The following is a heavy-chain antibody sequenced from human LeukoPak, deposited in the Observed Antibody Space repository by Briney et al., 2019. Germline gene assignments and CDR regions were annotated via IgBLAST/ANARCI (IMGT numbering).Heavy chain of an antibody. CDR2: IWHDGSIK. CDR3: ARAVGPLDF. J-gene: IGHJ3*01. Sequence: GGSLRLSCAASGLTVSSNYMSWVRQAPGKGLEWVAVIWHDGSIKYYADSVKGRFTISRDNSKNTLYLQMNSLRAEDTAVYYCARAVGPLDFWGPGTIVIVSS. CDR1: GLTVSSNY. V-gene: IGHV3-33*08.